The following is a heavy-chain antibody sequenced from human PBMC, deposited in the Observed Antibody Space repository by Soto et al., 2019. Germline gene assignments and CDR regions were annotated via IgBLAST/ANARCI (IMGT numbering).Heavy chain of an antibody. D-gene: IGHD3-22*01. V-gene: IGHV1-18*01. Sequence: ASVKVSCKASGYRFSCYGINWVRQAPGQGLEWMGWINPSDGNRNFAQKFEDRVTTTAATSTNTVFLELRSLKSDDTAIYYCARDRLRGYDSSGFYSWGQGTMVTVSS. CDR3: ARDRLRGYDSSGFYS. CDR2: INPSDGNR. J-gene: IGHJ4*02. CDR1: GYRFSCYG.